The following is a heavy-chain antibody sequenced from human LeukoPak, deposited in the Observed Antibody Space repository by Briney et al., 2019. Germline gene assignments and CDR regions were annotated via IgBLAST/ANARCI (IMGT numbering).Heavy chain of an antibody. V-gene: IGHV5-51*02. CDR2: IFLVVSDT. CDR3: ARHRTDILTGYYPQGVDY. CDR1: GYSFIIYW. D-gene: IGHD3-9*01. Sequence: GEPLKISFKPSGYSFIIYWRGWSRKMPGKGLKWIHTIFLVVSDTRYSTPFKGDSTISVDKSITHGYLQQSSLKASDTAMYYCARHRTDILTGYYPQGVDYWGQGTLVTVSS. J-gene: IGHJ4*02.